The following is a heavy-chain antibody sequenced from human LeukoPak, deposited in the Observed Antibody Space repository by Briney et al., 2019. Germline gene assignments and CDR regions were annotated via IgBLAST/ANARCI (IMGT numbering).Heavy chain of an antibody. CDR2: IYYSGST. CDR3: AREGIAAAGTDFDY. V-gene: IGHV4-30-4*01. D-gene: IGHD6-13*01. CDR1: GGSISSGDYY. Sequence: SETLSLACTVSGGSISSGDYYWSWIRQPPGKGLEWIGYIYYSGSTYYNPSLKSRVTISVDTSKNQFSLKLSSVTAADTAVYYCAREGIAAAGTDFDYWGQGTLVTVSS. J-gene: IGHJ4*02.